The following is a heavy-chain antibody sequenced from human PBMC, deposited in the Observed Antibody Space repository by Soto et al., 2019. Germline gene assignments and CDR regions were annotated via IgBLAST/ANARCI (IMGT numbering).Heavy chain of an antibody. V-gene: IGHV3-30*18. CDR2: ISYDGSNK. CDR1: GFTFSSYG. D-gene: IGHD3-10*01. J-gene: IGHJ6*02. CDR3: AKVRSGSGSYYNPRNDGMDV. Sequence: QVQLVESGGGVVQPGRSLRLSCAASGFTFSSYGMHWVRQAPGKGPEWVAVISYDGSNKYYADSVKGRFTISRDNSKNTLYLQMNSLRAEDTAVYYCAKVRSGSGSYYNPRNDGMDVWGQGTTVTVSS.